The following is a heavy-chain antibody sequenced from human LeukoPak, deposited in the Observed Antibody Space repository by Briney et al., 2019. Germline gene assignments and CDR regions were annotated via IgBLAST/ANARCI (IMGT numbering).Heavy chain of an antibody. CDR2: ISGRGGST. D-gene: IGHD6-19*01. J-gene: IGHJ3*02. Sequence: SGGSLRLSCAVSGFTFSSYAMYWVRQAPGKGLEWVSSISGRGGSTYYAASVKGRFTISRDNSKNTLYLQMNSLRAEDTAVYYCARGGIAVAGPSLGAFDIWGQGTMVTVSS. V-gene: IGHV3-23*01. CDR3: ARGGIAVAGPSLGAFDI. CDR1: GFTFSSYA.